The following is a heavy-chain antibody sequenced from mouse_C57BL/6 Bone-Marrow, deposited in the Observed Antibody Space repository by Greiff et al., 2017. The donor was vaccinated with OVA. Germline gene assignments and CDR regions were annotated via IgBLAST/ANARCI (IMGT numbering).Heavy chain of an antibody. V-gene: IGHV3-1*01. D-gene: IGHD4-1*01. CDR1: GYSITSGYD. CDR3: ARRANWGWYFDV. CDR2: ISYSGST. Sequence: DVHLVESGPGMVKPSQSLSLTCTVTGYSITSGYDWHWIRHFPGNKLEWMGYISYSGSTNYNPSLKSRISITHDTSKNHFFLKLNSVTTEDTATYYCARRANWGWYFDVWGTGTTVTVSS. J-gene: IGHJ1*03.